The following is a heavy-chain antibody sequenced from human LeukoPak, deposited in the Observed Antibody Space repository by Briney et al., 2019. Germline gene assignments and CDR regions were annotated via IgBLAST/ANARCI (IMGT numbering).Heavy chain of an antibody. D-gene: IGHD3-10*01. J-gene: IGHJ4*02. V-gene: IGHV3-21*01. Sequence: GGSLRLSCAASGFTFSEYSMNWVRQAPGKGLEWVSFISTSSSDIYYGDSVKGRFTISRDNARNSVSLQMNSLRAEDTAVYYCARQVSGYGSGSFYFDYWGQGMLVTVSS. CDR2: ISTSSSDI. CDR3: ARQVSGYGSGSFYFDY. CDR1: GFTFSEYS.